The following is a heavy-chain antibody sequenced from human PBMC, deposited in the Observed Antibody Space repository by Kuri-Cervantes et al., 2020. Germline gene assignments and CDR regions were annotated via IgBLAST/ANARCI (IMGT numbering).Heavy chain of an antibody. V-gene: IGHV4-61*01. J-gene: IGHJ4*02. D-gene: IGHD6-13*01. Sequence: ESLKISCTVSGGSVSSGSYYWSWIRQPPGKGLEWIGYIYYSGSTNYDPSLKSRVTISVDTSKNQFSLKLSSVTAADTAVYYCARVGGYSSSWSRGFDYWGQGTLVTVSS. CDR3: ARVGGYSSSWSRGFDY. CDR1: GGSVSSGSYY. CDR2: IYYSGST.